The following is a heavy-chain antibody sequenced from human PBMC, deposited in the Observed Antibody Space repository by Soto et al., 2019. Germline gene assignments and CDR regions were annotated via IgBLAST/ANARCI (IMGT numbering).Heavy chain of an antibody. CDR2: MNPNSGNT. V-gene: IGHV1-8*01. J-gene: IGHJ6*02. Sequence: ASVKVSCKASGYTFTSYDINWVRQATGQGLEWMGWMNPNSGNTGYAQKFQGRVTMTRNTSISTAYMELSSLRSEDTAVYYCARKGTSGYDFWSGYLYGMDVWGQGTTVTVSS. D-gene: IGHD3-3*01. CDR3: ARKGTSGYDFWSGYLYGMDV. CDR1: GYTFTSYD.